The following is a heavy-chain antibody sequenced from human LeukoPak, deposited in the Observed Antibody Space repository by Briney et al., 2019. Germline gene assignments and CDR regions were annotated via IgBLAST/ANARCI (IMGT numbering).Heavy chain of an antibody. J-gene: IGHJ5*02. D-gene: IGHD3-10*01. CDR3: VRLFVQEPSGWFDP. CDR1: GYTFTGYY. Sequence: ASVKVSCKASGYTFTGYYMHWVRQAPGQGLEWMGWMNPNSGNTAYAQKFQGRVTMTRDVSIRTAYMELSSLRSEDTAVYYCVRLFVQEPSGWFDPWGQGTLVTVS. V-gene: IGHV1-8*02. CDR2: MNPNSGNT.